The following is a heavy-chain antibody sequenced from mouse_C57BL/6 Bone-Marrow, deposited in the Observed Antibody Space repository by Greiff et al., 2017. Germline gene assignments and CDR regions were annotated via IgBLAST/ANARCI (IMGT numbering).Heavy chain of an antibody. J-gene: IGHJ2*01. CDR2: IRPNSGST. CDR3: ARPLYVDY. V-gene: IGHV1-64*01. Sequence: VQLQQSGAELVKPGASVKLSCKASGYTFTSYSMHWVKQRPGQGLEWIGMIRPNSGSTNYNEKVKSQATLTVDKSYSTPYLQLSSLTSEDSAVYTCARPLYVDYWGKGTTLTVSS. CDR1: GYTFTSYS. D-gene: IGHD6-1*01.